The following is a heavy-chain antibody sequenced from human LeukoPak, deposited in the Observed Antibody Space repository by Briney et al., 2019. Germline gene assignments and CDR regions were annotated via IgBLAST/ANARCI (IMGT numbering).Heavy chain of an antibody. CDR2: ISSSSSYI. V-gene: IGHV3-21*01. Sequence: GGSLRLSCAASGFTFSSYSMNWVRQAPGKGLEWVLSISSSSSYIYYADSVKGRFTISRDNAKNSLYLQMNSLRAEDTAVYYCARLGGGYCSGGSCYVIDYWGQGTLVTVSS. CDR3: ARLGGGYCSGGSCYVIDY. CDR1: GFTFSSYS. D-gene: IGHD2-15*01. J-gene: IGHJ4*02.